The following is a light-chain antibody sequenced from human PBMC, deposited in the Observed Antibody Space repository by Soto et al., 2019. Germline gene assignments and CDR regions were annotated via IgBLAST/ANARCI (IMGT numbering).Light chain of an antibody. CDR3: SSYTSSSTRV. Sequence: QAVVTQPASASGSPGQSITISCTGTSSDVGGYNYVSWYQQHPGKAPKLMIYDVSNRPSGVSNRFSGSKSGNTASLTISGLQAEDEADYYCSSYTSSSTRVFGTGTKLTVL. CDR2: DVS. CDR1: SSDVGGYNY. V-gene: IGLV2-14*01. J-gene: IGLJ1*01.